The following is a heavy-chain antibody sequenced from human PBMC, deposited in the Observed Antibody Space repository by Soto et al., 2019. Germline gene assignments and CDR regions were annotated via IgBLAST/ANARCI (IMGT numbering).Heavy chain of an antibody. V-gene: IGHV3-23*01. J-gene: IGHJ4*02. CDR1: GFTFSSFV. CDR3: ARGTPLTSGSYQPFDC. D-gene: IGHD3-10*01. Sequence: EVQLLESGGGLVQPGGSLRLSCAASGFTFSSFVMSWVRQARGKGLEWVSAVSGSGGTTKYADSVKGRFTMSRDNSKNTLHLQINSLRADDTAVYYCARGTPLTSGSYQPFDCWGQGTLVTVSS. CDR2: VSGSGGTT.